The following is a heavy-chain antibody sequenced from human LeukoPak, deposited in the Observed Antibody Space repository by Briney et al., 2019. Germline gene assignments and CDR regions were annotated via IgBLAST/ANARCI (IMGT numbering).Heavy chain of an antibody. Sequence: ASVKVSCKASGYTFTGYYIHWVRQAPGQGLEWMGWINPNSGGTNYAQKFQGRVTMTRDTSISTAYMELSRLRSDDTAVYYCARATNTAMGQYYFDYWGQGTLVTVSS. J-gene: IGHJ4*02. CDR1: GYTFTGYY. D-gene: IGHD5-18*01. V-gene: IGHV1-2*02. CDR3: ARATNTAMGQYYFDY. CDR2: INPNSGGT.